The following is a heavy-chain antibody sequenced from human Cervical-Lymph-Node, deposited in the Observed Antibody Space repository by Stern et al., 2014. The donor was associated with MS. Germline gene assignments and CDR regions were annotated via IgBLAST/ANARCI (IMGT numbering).Heavy chain of an antibody. V-gene: IGHV1-69*01. CDR3: ARGDSEAPIYYFDS. Sequence: QVQLVQSGAEVKKPGSSMKVSCKTSGGTFSNFAISWVRQAPGQGLEWMGWITPIVDATNYAQKFQGRVTITADESTRTVYMELSSLRSDDTAMYYCARGDSEAPIYYFDSWGQGTLVTVSS. D-gene: IGHD2-21*01. CDR1: GGTFSNFA. J-gene: IGHJ4*02. CDR2: ITPIVDAT.